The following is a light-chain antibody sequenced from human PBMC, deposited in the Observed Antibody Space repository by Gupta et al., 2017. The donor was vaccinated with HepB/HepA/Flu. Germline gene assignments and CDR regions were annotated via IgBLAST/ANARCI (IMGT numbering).Light chain of an antibody. CDR1: GYTSSRY. CDR3: KRYDGSFRYT. J-gene: IGKJ2*01. V-gene: IGKV3-20*01. CDR2: SAS. Sequence: EIVLTQSPGTLSLSPGERASLSCRASGYTSSRYITWYQHKVGQVPRLLIYSASSRATGIPDRFSGSASGTDFTLTIDRLEPEDFAVYYCKRYDGSFRYTFGQGTKLEI.